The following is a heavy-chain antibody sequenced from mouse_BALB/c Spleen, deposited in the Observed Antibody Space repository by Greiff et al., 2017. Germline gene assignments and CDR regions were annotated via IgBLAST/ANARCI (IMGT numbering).Heavy chain of an antibody. V-gene: IGHV3-8*02. Sequence: EVQRVESGPSLVKPSQTLSLTCSVTGDSITSGYWNWIRKFPGNKLEYMGYISYSGSTYYNPSLKSRISITRDTSKNQYYLQLNSVTTEDTATYYCARQRSYYRYDEAMDYWGQGTSVTVSS. D-gene: IGHD2-14*01. J-gene: IGHJ4*01. CDR2: ISYSGST. CDR3: ARQRSYYRYDEAMDY. CDR1: GDSITSGY.